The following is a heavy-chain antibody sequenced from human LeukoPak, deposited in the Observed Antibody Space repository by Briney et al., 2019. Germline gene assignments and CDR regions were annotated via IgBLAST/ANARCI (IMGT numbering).Heavy chain of an antibody. J-gene: IGHJ4*02. CDR2: IKQDGSEK. CDR1: GFTFSSYW. D-gene: IGHD4-17*01. CDR3: ARSLRGDYEDY. V-gene: IGHV3-7*01. Sequence: PGGSLRFPCAASGFTFSSYWMSWVRQASGKGLEWVANIKQDGSEKYYVDSVKGRFTISRDNAKNSLYLQMNSLRAEDTAVYYCARSLRGDYEDYWGQGTLVTVSS.